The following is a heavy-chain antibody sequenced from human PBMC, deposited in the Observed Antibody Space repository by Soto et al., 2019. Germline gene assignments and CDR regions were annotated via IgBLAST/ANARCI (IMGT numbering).Heavy chain of an antibody. D-gene: IGHD1-1*01. V-gene: IGHV1-18*01. J-gene: IGHJ4*02. Sequence: QVHLVQSGAEVKQPGASVKVSCKGSGYDFTTYGITWVRQAPGQGLEWMAWISAHNGNTDYAQKLQGRVTVTRDTSTSTAYMELRSLRADATAVYYCARGRYGDYWGQGALVTVSS. CDR1: GYDFTTYG. CDR2: ISAHNGNT. CDR3: ARGRYGDY.